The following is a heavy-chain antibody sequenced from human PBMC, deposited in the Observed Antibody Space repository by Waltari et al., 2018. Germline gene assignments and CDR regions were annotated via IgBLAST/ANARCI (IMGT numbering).Heavy chain of an antibody. V-gene: IGHV3-30-3*01. D-gene: IGHD6-19*01. CDR2: ASYDGVKK. CDR3: AREPHGYSTGWYAADCHFDL. Sequence: AQLVESGGGVGQPGGSLRRSGTVSELRFDNFGLNWVAHAPGEGREWVAAASYDGVKKYYADSVKGRFIISRDDSKNTVLLQMDNLRVEDTAVYFCAREPHGYSTGWYAADCHFDLWGQGTLVTVS. CDR1: ELRFDNFG. J-gene: IGHJ4*02.